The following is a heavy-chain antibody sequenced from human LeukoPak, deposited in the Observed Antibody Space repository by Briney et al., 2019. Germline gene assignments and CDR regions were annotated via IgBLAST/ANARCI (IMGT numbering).Heavy chain of an antibody. J-gene: IGHJ6*02. CDR3: ARTALVGDLYYYGMDV. CDR2: IWYDGSNK. V-gene: IGHV3-33*01. D-gene: IGHD4-17*01. Sequence: GRSPRLSCAASGFTFSSYGMHWVRQAPGKGLEWVAVIWYDGSNKYYADSVKGRFTISRDNSKNTLYLQMNSLRAEDTAVYYCARTALVGDLYYYGMDVWGQGTTVTVSS. CDR1: GFTFSSYG.